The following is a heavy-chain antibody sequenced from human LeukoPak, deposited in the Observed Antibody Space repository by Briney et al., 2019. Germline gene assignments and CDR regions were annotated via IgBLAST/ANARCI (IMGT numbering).Heavy chain of an antibody. Sequence: PGGSLRLSCAASGFTFSSYAMSWVRQAPGKGLEWVSAISGSGGSTYYADSVKGRFTISRDNAKNSLYLQMNSLRADDTAVYYCSRDRVAVAGTGSEYGMDVWGQGTTVTVSS. CDR1: GFTFSSYA. CDR3: SRDRVAVAGTGSEYGMDV. D-gene: IGHD6-19*01. V-gene: IGHV3-23*01. J-gene: IGHJ6*02. CDR2: ISGSGGST.